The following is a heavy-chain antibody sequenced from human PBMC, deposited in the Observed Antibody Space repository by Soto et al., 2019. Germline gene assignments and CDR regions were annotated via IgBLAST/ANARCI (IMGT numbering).Heavy chain of an antibody. V-gene: IGHV1-18*01. CDR3: ARGGRFAVADTAY. CDR2: ISGYNGNT. Sequence: QVQLVQSGVEVKKPGASVRVSCKASGYTFTNYGITWVRQAPGQGLEWLGWISGYNGNTNHAQKFQGRVTMTTDTSTPPPYRDLTSLTYDDTSVYYCARGGRFAVADTAYWGQGTLLTVSS. D-gene: IGHD3-3*01. CDR1: GYTFTNYG. J-gene: IGHJ4*02.